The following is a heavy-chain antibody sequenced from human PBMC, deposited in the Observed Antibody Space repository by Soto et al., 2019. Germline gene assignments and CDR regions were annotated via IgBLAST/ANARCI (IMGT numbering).Heavy chain of an antibody. V-gene: IGHV2-26*01. CDR3: ARTLHYDFWSGYLAGPDYYYYMDV. J-gene: IGHJ6*03. Sequence: PTLVNPTETLTLTCTVSGFSLSNARMGVSWIRQPPGKALEWLAHIFSNDEKSYSTSLKSRLTISKDTSKSQVVLTMTNMDPVDTATYYCARTLHYDFWSGYLAGPDYYYYMDVWGKGTTVTVSS. CDR2: IFSNDEK. D-gene: IGHD3-3*01. CDR1: GFSLSNARMG.